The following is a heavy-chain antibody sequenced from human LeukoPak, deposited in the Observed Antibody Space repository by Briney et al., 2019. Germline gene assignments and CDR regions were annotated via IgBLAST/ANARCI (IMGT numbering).Heavy chain of an antibody. Sequence: SETLSLTCIVSGGSISNSNNYWGWIRQPPGKGLEWIGSVHFSGSTYDNPSLKSRVIISVDTSNNQFSLKLSSLTAADSAIYYCARDRITPGYSSEMGYFDSWGQGTPVTVSS. J-gene: IGHJ4*02. V-gene: IGHV4-39*07. CDR2: VHFSGST. CDR3: ARDRITPGYSSEMGYFDS. CDR1: GGSISNSNNY. D-gene: IGHD6-19*01.